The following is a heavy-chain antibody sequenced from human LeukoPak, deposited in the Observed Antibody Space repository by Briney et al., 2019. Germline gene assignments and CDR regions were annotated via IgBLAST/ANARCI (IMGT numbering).Heavy chain of an antibody. CDR1: GYTFTSYY. CDR2: INPSGGST. CDR3: ARVDYYGSGSYYALDY. J-gene: IGHJ4*02. D-gene: IGHD3-10*01. Sequence: ASVKVSCKASGYTFTSYYMHWVRQAPGQGPEWMGIINPSGGSTSYAQKFQGRVTMTRDTSTSTVYMELSSLRSEDTAVYYCARVDYYGSGSYYALDYWGQGTLVTVSS. V-gene: IGHV1-46*01.